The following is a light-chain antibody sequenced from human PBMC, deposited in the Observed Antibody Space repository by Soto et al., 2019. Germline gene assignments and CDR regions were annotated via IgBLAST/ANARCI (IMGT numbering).Light chain of an antibody. CDR2: AAS. CDR1: QSISNY. Sequence: DIQMTQSPSSLSASVGDRVTITCRASQSISNYLNWYQQKPGKAPQLLIYAASSLQSGVPSRFSGSGSGTEFNLTIRRLQPEDFATYSCQQSYDTPRTFGHGTKVEIK. J-gene: IGKJ1*01. V-gene: IGKV1-39*01. CDR3: QQSYDTPRT.